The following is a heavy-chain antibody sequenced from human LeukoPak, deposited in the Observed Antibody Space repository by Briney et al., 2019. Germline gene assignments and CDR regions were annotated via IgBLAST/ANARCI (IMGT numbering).Heavy chain of an antibody. CDR1: SGSISRYY. V-gene: IGHV4-59*08. Sequence: SETLSLTCTVSSGSISRYYWSWLRQPPGKGLELIGYIYYSGNTNYNPSLKSRVTISVDTSKNQFSLKLNSVTAADTAVYYCARLYGDLFDIWGQGTMVTVSS. CDR2: IYYSGNT. CDR3: ARLYGDLFDI. D-gene: IGHD3-10*01. J-gene: IGHJ3*02.